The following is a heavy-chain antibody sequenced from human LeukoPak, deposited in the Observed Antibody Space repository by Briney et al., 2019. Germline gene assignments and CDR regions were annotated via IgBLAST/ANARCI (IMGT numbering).Heavy chain of an antibody. Sequence: PSETLSLTCTVSGGSISSYYWTWIRQPPGKGLEWIGYIHYSGSTNYKASLKSRVTISVDTSNNQFFLKLNSMTAADTAVYYCARHLLRGYTKDYWGQGTLVAVSS. J-gene: IGHJ4*02. CDR2: IHYSGST. D-gene: IGHD5-12*01. V-gene: IGHV4-59*08. CDR1: GGSISSYY. CDR3: ARHLLRGYTKDY.